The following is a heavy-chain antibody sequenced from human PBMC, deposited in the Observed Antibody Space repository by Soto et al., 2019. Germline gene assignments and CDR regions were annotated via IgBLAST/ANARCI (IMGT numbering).Heavy chain of an antibody. CDR2: INSDGSST. D-gene: IGHD2-15*01. V-gene: IGHV3-74*01. CDR3: AGEGLGYCSGGSCPGFDY. Sequence: EVQLVESGGGLVQPGGSLRLSCAASGFTFSSYWMHWVRQAPGKGLVWVSRINSDGSSTSYADSVKGRFTISRDNAKNALYLQMNSLRAEDTAVYYCAGEGLGYCSGGSCPGFDYWGQGTLVTVSS. J-gene: IGHJ4*02. CDR1: GFTFSSYW.